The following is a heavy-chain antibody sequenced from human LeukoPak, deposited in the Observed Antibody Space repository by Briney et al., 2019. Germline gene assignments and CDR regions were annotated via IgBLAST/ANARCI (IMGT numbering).Heavy chain of an antibody. D-gene: IGHD2-2*01. CDR2: MNPNGGNT. CDR3: ATWGIVVVPAAIYYYYYMDV. Sequence: ASVKVSCKASGYTFTSYDINWVRQATGQGLEWMGWMNPNGGNTGYAQKFQGRVTMTRNTSISTAYMELSSLRSEDTAVYYCATWGIVVVPAAIYYYYYMDVWGKGTTVTVSS. CDR1: GYTFTSYD. V-gene: IGHV1-8*01. J-gene: IGHJ6*03.